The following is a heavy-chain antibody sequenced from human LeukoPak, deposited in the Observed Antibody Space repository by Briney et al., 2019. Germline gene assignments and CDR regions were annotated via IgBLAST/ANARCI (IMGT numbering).Heavy chain of an antibody. CDR2: INPNSGGT. CDR1: GYAFITFG. J-gene: IGHJ5*02. D-gene: IGHD6-13*01. V-gene: IGHV1-2*02. CDR3: ARESSWRFDP. Sequence: GASVKVSCKASGYAFITFGISWVRQAPGQGLEWMGWINPNSGGTNYAQKFQGRVTMTRDTSISTAYMELSRLRSDDTAVYYCARESSWRFDPWGRGTLVTVSS.